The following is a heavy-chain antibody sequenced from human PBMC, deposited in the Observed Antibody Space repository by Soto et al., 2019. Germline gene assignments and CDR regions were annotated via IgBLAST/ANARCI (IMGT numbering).Heavy chain of an antibody. V-gene: IGHV4-30-2*01. J-gene: IGHJ4*02. CDR3: ANRRDGFPLGN. CDR2: IYYTETT. Sequence: QVQLQESGSGLVKPSQTLSLTCAVSGGSISSAGYACSWSRQPPGKGLEWIGDIYYTETTNYNPVLKSRVTISADSSTNQFSLKLSSVSAADTDVYYSANRRDGFPLGNGGQGTRVTVSS. D-gene: IGHD1-26*01. CDR1: GGSISSAGYA.